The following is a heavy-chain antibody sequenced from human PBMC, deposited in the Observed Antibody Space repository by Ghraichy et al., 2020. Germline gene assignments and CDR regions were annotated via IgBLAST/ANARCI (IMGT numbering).Heavy chain of an antibody. D-gene: IGHD2-8*01. CDR3: ARVAGQGWVYAHYWYFDL. CDR1: GGTFSSYT. V-gene: IGHV1-69*02. J-gene: IGHJ2*01. Sequence: SVKVSCKPSGGTFSSYTISWVRQAPGQGLEWMGRIIPILGIANYAQKFQGRVTITADKSTSTAYMELSSLRSEDTAVYYCARVAGQGWVYAHYWYFDLWGRGTLVTVSS. CDR2: IIPILGIA.